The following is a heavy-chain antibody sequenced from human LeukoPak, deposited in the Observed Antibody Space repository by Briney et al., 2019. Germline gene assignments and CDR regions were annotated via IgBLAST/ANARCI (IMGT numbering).Heavy chain of an antibody. V-gene: IGHV3-48*01. CDR3: VRVGNYREFDY. D-gene: IGHD1-7*01. CDR2: ISSSSSTI. CDR1: GFTFSSYS. Sequence: GGSLRLSCAASGFTFSSYSMNWVRQAPGKGLEWVSYISSSSSTIYYADSVKGRFTISRDNSKNTLYLQMGSLRAEDMAVYYCVRVGNYREFDYWGQGTLVTVSS. J-gene: IGHJ4*02.